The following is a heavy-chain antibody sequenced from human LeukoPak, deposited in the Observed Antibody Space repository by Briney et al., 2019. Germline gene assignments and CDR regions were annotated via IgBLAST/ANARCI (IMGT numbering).Heavy chain of an antibody. CDR3: ARADGYSSSYYFDY. D-gene: IGHD6-13*01. CDR1: GGSISSGDYY. J-gene: IGHJ4*02. V-gene: IGHV4-30-4*01. CDR2: IYYSGST. Sequence: SETLSLTCTVSGGSISSGDYYWSWIRQPPGKGLEWIGYIYYSGSTCYNPSLKSRVTISVDTSKNQFSLKLSSVTAADTAVYYCARADGYSSSYYFDYWGQGTLVTVSS.